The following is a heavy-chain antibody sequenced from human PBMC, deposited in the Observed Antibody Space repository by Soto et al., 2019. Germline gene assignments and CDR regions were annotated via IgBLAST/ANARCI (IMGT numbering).Heavy chain of an antibody. D-gene: IGHD2-21*02. CDR3: ARNKDDIVVVTPFDP. CDR2: ISAYNGNT. J-gene: IGHJ5*02. Sequence: GASVKVSCKASGYTFTSYGTSWVRQAPGQGLEWMGWISAYNGNTNYAQKLQGRVTMTTDTSTSTAYMELRSLRSDDTAVYYCARNKDDIVVVTPFDPWGQGTLVTVSS. CDR1: GYTFTSYG. V-gene: IGHV1-18*04.